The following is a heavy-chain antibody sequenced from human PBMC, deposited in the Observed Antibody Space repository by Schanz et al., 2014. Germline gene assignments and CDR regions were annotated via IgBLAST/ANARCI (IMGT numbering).Heavy chain of an antibody. CDR2: ISASGGDT. V-gene: IGHV3-23*01. J-gene: IGHJ4*02. CDR3: ARGGPAYYFDD. Sequence: DVHLLESGGGLVQPGGSLRLSCAASEFTFSTDAMSWVRQAPGKGLEWLSVISASGGDTYYADSVKGRFTISRDNSKNTVYIQINSLRAEDTAVYYCARGGPAYYFDDWGQGTLVTVSS. CDR1: EFTFSTDA.